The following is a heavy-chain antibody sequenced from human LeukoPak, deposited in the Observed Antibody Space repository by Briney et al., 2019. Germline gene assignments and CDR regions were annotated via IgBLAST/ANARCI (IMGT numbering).Heavy chain of an antibody. J-gene: IGHJ4*02. CDR1: GITFSNAW. D-gene: IGHD6-13*01. CDR2: IYRSSNGETT. V-gene: IGHV3-15*01. CDR3: TTYSNSSCPF. Sequence: GGSLRLSCAASGITFSNAWMTWVRQAPGKGLEWVGSIYRSSNGETTDYGAPVKGRFTMSRDDSKNTLYLQMNSLKTEVTAVYYCTTYSNSSCPFWGQGTLVTVSS.